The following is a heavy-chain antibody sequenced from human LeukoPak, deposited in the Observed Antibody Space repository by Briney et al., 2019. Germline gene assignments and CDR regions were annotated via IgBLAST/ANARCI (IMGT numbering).Heavy chain of an antibody. CDR2: ISAYNGNT. D-gene: IGHD7-27*01. CDR1: GYTFTSYG. CDR3: ARAEKPNWGNYYYYCMDV. J-gene: IGHJ6*03. V-gene: IGHV1-18*01. Sequence: ASVKVSCKASGYTFTSYGISWVRQAPGQGLEWMGWISAYNGNTNFAQKLQDRVTMTTDTSTSTAYMELRSLRSDDTAVYYCARAEKPNWGNYYYYCMDVWGKGTTITVSS.